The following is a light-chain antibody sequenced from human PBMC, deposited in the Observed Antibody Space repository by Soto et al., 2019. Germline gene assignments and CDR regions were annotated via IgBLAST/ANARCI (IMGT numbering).Light chain of an antibody. CDR1: QSISNW. Sequence: DIQMTQSPSTLSASVGDTVTITCRASQSISNWLAWYQQKPGLAPKLLIHKASTLESGVPSRFSGSGSGTEFTLTISSLQPDDFATFYCQQYARFPYTFGQGTKLEIK. CDR3: QQYARFPYT. J-gene: IGKJ2*01. V-gene: IGKV1-5*03. CDR2: KAS.